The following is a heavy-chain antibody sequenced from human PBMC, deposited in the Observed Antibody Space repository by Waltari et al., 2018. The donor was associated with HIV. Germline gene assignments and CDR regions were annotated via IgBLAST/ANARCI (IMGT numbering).Heavy chain of an antibody. D-gene: IGHD3-9*01. CDR3: ARAGNYDILTGRRVHLWFDP. CDR2: IYYRGGT. CDR1: GGSISSSSYY. Sequence: QLQLQESGPGLVKPSETLSLTCTVSGGSISSSSYYWGWIRQPPGKGLEWSGTIYYRGGTYYMPSLKSRVTISVDTSKNQFSLKLTSVTAADTAVYYCARAGNYDILTGRRVHLWFDPWGQGTLVTVSS. V-gene: IGHV4-39*01. J-gene: IGHJ5*02.